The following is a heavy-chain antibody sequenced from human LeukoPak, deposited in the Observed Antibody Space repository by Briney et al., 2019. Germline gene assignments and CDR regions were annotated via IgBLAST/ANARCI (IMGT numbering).Heavy chain of an antibody. D-gene: IGHD5-24*01. J-gene: IGHJ4*02. CDR2: ISSSGSTI. CDR1: GFTFSSYE. Sequence: GSLRLSCAASGFTFSSYEMNWVRQAPGKGLEWVSYISSSGSTIYYADSVKGRFTISRDNAKNSLYLQMNSLRAEDTAVYYCARSPVWLTYYFDYWGQGTLVTVSS. CDR3: ARSPVWLTYYFDY. V-gene: IGHV3-48*03.